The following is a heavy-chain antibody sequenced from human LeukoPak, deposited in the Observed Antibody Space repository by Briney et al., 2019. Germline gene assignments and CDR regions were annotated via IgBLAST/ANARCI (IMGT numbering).Heavy chain of an antibody. Sequence: ASVKVSCKASDYTFTSYGVSWVRQAPGQGLEWMGWISTFNGNTNYAQNLQGRVTMTTDTSTNTAYMELRSLRSDDTAVYYCAREGRSSWYGYNWFDPWGQGTLVTVSS. V-gene: IGHV1-18*01. D-gene: IGHD6-13*01. CDR1: DYTFTSYG. CDR3: AREGRSSWYGYNWFDP. J-gene: IGHJ5*02. CDR2: ISTFNGNT.